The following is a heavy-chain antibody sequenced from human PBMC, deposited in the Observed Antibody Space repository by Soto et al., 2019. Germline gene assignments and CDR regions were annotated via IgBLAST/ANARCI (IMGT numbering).Heavy chain of an antibody. CDR2: ISSSGSTI. CDR1: GFTFSDYY. CDR3: ARGPPNYYDSSGYHDY. Sequence: GALRLSCAASGFTFSDYYMSWIRQAPGKGLEWVSYISSSGSTIYYADSVKGRFTISRDNAKNSLYLQMNSLRAEDTAVYYCARGPPNYYDSSGYHDYWGQGTLVTVSS. J-gene: IGHJ4*02. V-gene: IGHV3-11*01. D-gene: IGHD3-22*01.